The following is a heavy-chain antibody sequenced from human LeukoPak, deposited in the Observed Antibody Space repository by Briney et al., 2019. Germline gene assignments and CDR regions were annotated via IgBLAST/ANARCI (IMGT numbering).Heavy chain of an antibody. V-gene: IGHV3-30*03. CDR1: GFTFSSYG. Sequence: HPGRSLRLSCAASGFTFSSYGMHWVRQAPGKGLEWVAVISYDGSNKFYADSVKGRFTISRDNSKNTLYLQMNSLRAEDTAVYYCARDSSGWYPTYYFDYWGQGTLVTVSS. CDR3: ARDSSGWYPTYYFDY. D-gene: IGHD6-19*01. CDR2: ISYDGSNK. J-gene: IGHJ4*02.